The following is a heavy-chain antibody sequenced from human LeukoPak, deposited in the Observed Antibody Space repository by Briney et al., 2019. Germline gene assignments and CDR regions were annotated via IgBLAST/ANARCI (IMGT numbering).Heavy chain of an antibody. Sequence: GESLKISCKGSGYSFTSYWIGWVRQMPGKGLEWMRIIYPGDSDTRYSPSFQGQVTISADKSISTAYLQWSSLKASDTAMYYCARSDDILTGLHYFDYWGQGALVTVSS. V-gene: IGHV5-51*01. J-gene: IGHJ4*02. CDR3: ARSDDILTGLHYFDY. D-gene: IGHD3-9*01. CDR1: GYSFTSYW. CDR2: IYPGDSDT.